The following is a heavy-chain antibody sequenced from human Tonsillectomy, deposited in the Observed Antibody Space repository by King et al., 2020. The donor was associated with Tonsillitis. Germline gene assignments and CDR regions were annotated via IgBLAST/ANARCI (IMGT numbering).Heavy chain of an antibody. CDR2: ISGSGGYT. D-gene: IGHD6-6*01. J-gene: IGHJ2*01. CDR3: AKDGLPSIEARPWYFDL. V-gene: IGHV3-23*04. Sequence: VQLVESGGGLVQPGGSLRLSCAASGFTFSSYAMSWVRQAPGKGLEWVSAISGSGGYTYYADSVKGRFTISRDNSKNTLCLQMSSLRAEDTAVYYCAKDGLPSIEARPWYFDLWGRGTLVTVSS. CDR1: GFTFSSYA.